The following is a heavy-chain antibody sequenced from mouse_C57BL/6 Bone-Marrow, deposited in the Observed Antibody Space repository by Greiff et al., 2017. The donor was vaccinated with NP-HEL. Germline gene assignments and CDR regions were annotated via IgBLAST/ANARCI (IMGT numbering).Heavy chain of an antibody. Sequence: EVKLMESGGGLVQPGGSLKLSCAASGFTFSDYYMYWVRQTPEKRLEWVAYISNGGGSTYYPDTVKGRFTISRDNAKNTLYLQMSRLKSEDTAMYYCARPSDSYYYGSSYGFAYWGQGTLVTVSA. J-gene: IGHJ3*01. CDR1: GFTFSDYY. CDR3: ARPSDSYYYGSSYGFAY. D-gene: IGHD1-1*01. V-gene: IGHV5-12*01. CDR2: ISNGGGST.